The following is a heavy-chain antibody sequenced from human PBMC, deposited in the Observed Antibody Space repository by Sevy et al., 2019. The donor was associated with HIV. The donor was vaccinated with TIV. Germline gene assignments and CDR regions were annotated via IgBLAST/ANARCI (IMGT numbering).Heavy chain of an antibody. CDR2: IHYTGGT. CDR1: GGSFTSSDSY. V-gene: IGHV4-30-4*01. J-gene: IGHJ4*02. D-gene: IGHD5-12*01. CDR3: ASKRGYNDGPFDY. Sequence: SETLSLTCTVSGGSFTSSDSYWSWIRQPPGEGLEWIGYIHYTGGTYYNPSLKSRVAMSVDTSEKQFSLKLSFLTAADTAVYYCASKRGYNDGPFDYWGQGTLVTVSS.